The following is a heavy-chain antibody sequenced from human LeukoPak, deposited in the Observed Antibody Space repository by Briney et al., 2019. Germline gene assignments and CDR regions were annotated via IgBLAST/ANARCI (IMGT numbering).Heavy chain of an antibody. Sequence: PGRSLRLSCAASGFTFSSYAMHWVRQAPGKGLEWVAVISYDGSNKYYVDSVKGRFTISRDNSKNTLYLQMNSLRAEDTAVYYCAKDMYYYDSSGYYYLGEGAFDIWGQGTMVTVSS. J-gene: IGHJ3*02. V-gene: IGHV3-30-3*01. CDR2: ISYDGSNK. D-gene: IGHD3-22*01. CDR1: GFTFSSYA. CDR3: AKDMYYYDSSGYYYLGEGAFDI.